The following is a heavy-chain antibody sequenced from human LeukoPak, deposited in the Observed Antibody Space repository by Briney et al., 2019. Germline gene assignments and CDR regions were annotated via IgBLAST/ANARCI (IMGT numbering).Heavy chain of an antibody. CDR3: ARILA. V-gene: IGHV3-7*03. CDR2: IKPDGSEK. J-gene: IGHJ5*02. D-gene: IGHD2-15*01. CDR1: GFTFTNYW. Sequence: PGGSLRLSCVASGFTFTNYWMNWVCQTPGKGLEWVANIKPDGSEKYYVDSVKGRFTISRDNAKNSLYLQMDSLRAEDTAVYYCARILAWGQGTLVTVSS.